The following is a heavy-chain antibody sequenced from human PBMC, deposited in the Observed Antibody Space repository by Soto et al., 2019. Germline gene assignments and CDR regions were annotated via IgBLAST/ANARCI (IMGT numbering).Heavy chain of an antibody. D-gene: IGHD1-26*01. Sequence: GGSLRLSWAASGFTFSSYSMSWVRQAPGKGLEWVSAISSSSSSTYYADSVKGRFTISRDNSKNTLYLQMNSLRAEDTAIYYCAKGTGSSYVIDYWGQGTLVTVSS. CDR1: GFTFSSYS. V-gene: IGHV3-21*04. J-gene: IGHJ4*02. CDR3: AKGTGSSYVIDY. CDR2: ISSSSSST.